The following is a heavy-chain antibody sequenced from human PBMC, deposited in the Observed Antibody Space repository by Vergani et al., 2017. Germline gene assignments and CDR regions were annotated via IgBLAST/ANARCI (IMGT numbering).Heavy chain of an antibody. CDR3: ARGTYSSGWYNYYYYGMDV. CDR1: GGSISSYY. V-gene: IGHV4-59*01. J-gene: IGHJ6*02. D-gene: IGHD6-19*01. CDR2: IYYSGST. Sequence: QLQLQESGSGLVKPSQTLSLTCAVSGGSISSYYWSWIRQPPGKGLEWIGYIYYSGSTNYNPSLKSRVTISVDTSKNQFSLKLSSVTAADTAVYYCARGTYSSGWYNYYYYGMDVWGQGTTVTVSS.